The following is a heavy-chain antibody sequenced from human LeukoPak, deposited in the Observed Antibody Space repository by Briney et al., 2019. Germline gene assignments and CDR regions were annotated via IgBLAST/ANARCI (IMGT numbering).Heavy chain of an antibody. J-gene: IGHJ5*02. V-gene: IGHV1-2*02. Sequence: GASVKVSCKASGYPLSEYFIHWVRQAPGVGLEWMGWLNPQSGTSGYAQRFQGRVTMTRDTSINTAYMEVFKLTSNDTAVYFCARQGSVSLDPWGPGTLVTVSS. CDR2: LNPQSGTS. D-gene: IGHD2-2*01. CDR3: ARQGSVSLDP. CDR1: GYPLSEYF.